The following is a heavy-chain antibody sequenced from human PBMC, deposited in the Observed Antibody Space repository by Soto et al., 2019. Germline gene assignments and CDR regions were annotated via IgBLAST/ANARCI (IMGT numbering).Heavy chain of an antibody. Sequence: GGSLRLSCAASGFTFSSYWMHWVRQAPGKGLVWVSRINSDGSSTSYADSVKGRFTISRDNAKNTLYLQMNSLRAEDTAVYYCTSPLCSSTSCYYYYGMDVWGQGTTVTVSS. CDR2: INSDGSST. D-gene: IGHD2-2*01. CDR3: TSPLCSSTSCYYYYGMDV. J-gene: IGHJ6*02. CDR1: GFTFSSYW. V-gene: IGHV3-74*01.